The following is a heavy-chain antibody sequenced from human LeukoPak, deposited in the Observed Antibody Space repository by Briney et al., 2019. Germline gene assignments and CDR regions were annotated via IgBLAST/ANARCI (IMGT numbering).Heavy chain of an antibody. V-gene: IGHV3-30*18. CDR3: AKDVSTYCGSTSCYLAYFDH. Sequence: GGSLRLSCAASGFTFSSYGMHWVRQAPGKGLEWVAVISYDGSNKYYADSVKGRFTISRDNSKNTLYLQMNSLRAEDTAVYYCAKDVSTYCGSTSCYLAYFDHWGQGTLVTASP. J-gene: IGHJ4*02. CDR1: GFTFSSYG. CDR2: ISYDGSNK. D-gene: IGHD2-2*01.